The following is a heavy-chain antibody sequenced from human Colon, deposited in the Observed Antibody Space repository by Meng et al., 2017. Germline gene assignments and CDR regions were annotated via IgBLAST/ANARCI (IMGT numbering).Heavy chain of an antibody. D-gene: IGHD4-17*01. CDR3: ARDTLYGTDY. J-gene: IGHJ4*02. CDR2: MSDSGTT. CDR1: GGSIKSGGYH. V-gene: IGHV4-31*03. Sequence: QVHLHEAGPGLVRPSDDRSPVCTVSGGSIKSGGYHWSWVRQHPGKGLEYIGFMSDSGTTDYNPSLRSRVSISEIGSSKNQFSLTLRSVTAADTATYFCARDTLYGTDYWGQGVLVTVSS.